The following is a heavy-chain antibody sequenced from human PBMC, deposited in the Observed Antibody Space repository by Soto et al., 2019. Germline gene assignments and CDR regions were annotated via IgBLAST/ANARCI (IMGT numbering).Heavy chain of an antibody. J-gene: IGHJ4*02. D-gene: IGHD4-17*01. CDR2: IYYSGST. CDR1: GGSISSYY. CDR3: ARGFYGDYHNLDY. V-gene: IGHV4-59*01. Sequence: SETLSLTCTVSGGSISSYYWSWIRQPPGKGLEWIGYIYYSGSTNYNPSLKSRVTISVDTSKNQFSLKLSSVTAADTAVYYCARGFYGDYHNLDYWGQGTLXTVSS.